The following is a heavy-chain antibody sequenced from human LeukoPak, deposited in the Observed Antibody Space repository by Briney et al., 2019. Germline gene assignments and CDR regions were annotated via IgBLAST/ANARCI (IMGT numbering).Heavy chain of an antibody. CDR2: ISYDGSNE. Sequence: GGSLRLSCAASGFTFSSYVMHWVRQAPGKGLEWVAIISYDGSNEYYADSVKGRFTISRDNSKNTLYLQMNSLRAADTAVYYCAKTSSGYWRGYYFDYWGQGTLVTVSS. J-gene: IGHJ4*02. D-gene: IGHD3-22*01. CDR1: GFTFSSYV. CDR3: AKTSSGYWRGYYFDY. V-gene: IGHV3-30*04.